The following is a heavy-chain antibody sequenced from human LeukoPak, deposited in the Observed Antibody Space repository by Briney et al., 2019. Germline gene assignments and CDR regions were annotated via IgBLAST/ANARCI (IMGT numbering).Heavy chain of an antibody. CDR3: ARVHCSSGSCYSATVVTGAGDY. V-gene: IGHV3-30*04. J-gene: IGHJ4*02. D-gene: IGHD2-15*01. CDR2: ISYDGSNK. CDR1: GFTFSSYA. Sequence: GRSLRLSCAASGFTFSSYAMHWVRQAPGKGLEWVTVISYDGSNKYYADSVKGRFTISRDNSKNTLYLQMNSLRAEDTAVYYCARVHCSSGSCYSATVVTGAGDYWGQGTLVTVSS.